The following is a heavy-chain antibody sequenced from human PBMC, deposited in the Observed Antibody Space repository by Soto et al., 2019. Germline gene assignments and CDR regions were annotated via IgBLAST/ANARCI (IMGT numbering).Heavy chain of an antibody. J-gene: IGHJ6*02. V-gene: IGHV6-1*01. CDR2: TYYRSKWYN. CDR3: ARYRKGXGQWPPNDYYYYYGMDV. Sequence: SQTRSLTCAISGDSVSSNSAAWNWIRQSPSRGLEWLGRTYYRSKWYNDYAVSVKSRITINPDTSKNQFSLQLNSVTPEDTAVYYCARYRKGXGQWPPNDYYYYYGMDVWGQGTTVTVSS. CDR1: GDSVSSNSAA. D-gene: IGHD6-19*01.